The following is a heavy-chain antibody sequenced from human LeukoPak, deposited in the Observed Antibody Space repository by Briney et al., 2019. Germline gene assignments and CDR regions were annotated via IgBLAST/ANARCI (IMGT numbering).Heavy chain of an antibody. D-gene: IGHD3-22*01. Sequence: GGSLRLSCAASGFLFSDYAMNWVRQAPGKGLEWVSVIGGDGGKPNYADSVKGRFTISRDNRKNTLYLQMNSLRAEDTAVYYCAKDRHYDSSGCYYVWGQGTLVTVSS. CDR3: AKDRHYDSSGCYYV. CDR2: IGGDGGKP. CDR1: GFLFSDYA. J-gene: IGHJ4*02. V-gene: IGHV3-23*01.